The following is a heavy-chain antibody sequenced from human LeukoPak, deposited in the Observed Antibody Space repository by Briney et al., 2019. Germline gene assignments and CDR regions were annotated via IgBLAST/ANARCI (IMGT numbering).Heavy chain of an antibody. J-gene: IGHJ4*02. V-gene: IGHV3-53*01. CDR2: IYSGGST. CDR3: ARGLSGYSSSLGY. D-gene: IGHD6-6*01. Sequence: GGSLRLSCAASGFTVSSNYMSWVRQAPGKGLEWVSVIYSGGSTYYADSVKGRFTISRDNSKNTLYLQMNSLRAEDTAVYYCARGLSGYSSSLGYWGQGTLVTVSS. CDR1: GFTVSSNY.